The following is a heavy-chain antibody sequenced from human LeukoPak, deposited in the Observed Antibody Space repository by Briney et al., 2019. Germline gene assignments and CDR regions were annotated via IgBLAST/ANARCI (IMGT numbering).Heavy chain of an antibody. Sequence: QPGGSLRLSCAASGFTVSSNYMSWVRQAPGKGLEWVSVIYSGGSTSYAASVKGRFTISRDSSKNTLFLQMNSLRAEDTAVYYCARLYGPDAFDIWGQGTMVTVSS. CDR3: ARLYGPDAFDI. J-gene: IGHJ3*02. D-gene: IGHD4-17*01. CDR1: GFTVSSNY. V-gene: IGHV3-66*01. CDR2: IYSGGST.